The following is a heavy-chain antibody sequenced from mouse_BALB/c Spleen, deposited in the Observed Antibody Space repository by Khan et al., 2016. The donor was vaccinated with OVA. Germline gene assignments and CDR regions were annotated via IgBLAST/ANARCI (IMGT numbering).Heavy chain of an antibody. J-gene: IGHJ4*01. Sequence: QVQLKQSGPGLVAPSQSLSITCTVSGFSLTDYGVSWIRQPPGKGLEWLGVIWGGGSTYYNSALKSILSISKDNSKSQVFLKMSSLQTDDTAMYYCAKGVWSYYYALDYWSQGTSVTVSS. CDR3: AKGVWSYYYALDY. CDR2: IWGGGST. V-gene: IGHV2-6-5*01. CDR1: GFSLTDYG.